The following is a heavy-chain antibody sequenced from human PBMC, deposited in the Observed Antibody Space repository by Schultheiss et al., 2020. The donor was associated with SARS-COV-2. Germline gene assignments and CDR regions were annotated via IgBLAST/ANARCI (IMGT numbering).Heavy chain of an antibody. CDR1: GGSISSYY. J-gene: IGHJ3*02. V-gene: IGHV4-59*08. CDR2: IYYSGST. D-gene: IGHD2-21*02. Sequence: SETLSLTCTVSGGSISSYYWSWIRQPPGKGLEWIGYIYYSGSTNYNPSLKSRVTISVDTSKNQFSLKLSSVTAADTAVYYCARLENCGGDCYSIVSSLAFDIWGQGTMVTVSS. CDR3: ARLENCGGDCYSIVSSLAFDI.